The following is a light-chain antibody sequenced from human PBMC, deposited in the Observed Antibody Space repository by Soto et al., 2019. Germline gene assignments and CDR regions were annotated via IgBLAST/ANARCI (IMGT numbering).Light chain of an antibody. V-gene: IGKV3-15*01. CDR3: QKYSNWWT. Sequence: EIVSMQSPATLSASPQERATLSCRARPSVSRDLAWYQQKPGKAPRLLIYGASTRATGIPARVSGSGSGTEFTLSISSLQSEELAVYYCQKYSNWWTLGQGTKVDI. J-gene: IGKJ1*01. CDR1: PSVSRD. CDR2: GAS.